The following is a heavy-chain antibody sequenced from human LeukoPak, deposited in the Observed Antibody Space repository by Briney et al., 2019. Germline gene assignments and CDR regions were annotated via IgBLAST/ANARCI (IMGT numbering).Heavy chain of an antibody. J-gene: IGHJ4*02. Sequence: ASVKVSCKASGGTFSSYAISWVRQAPGQGLEWMGGIIPIFGTANYAQKFQGRVTITADESTSTAYMELSSLRSEDTAVYYCARLEDCSSTSCYTDYWGQGTLVTVSS. D-gene: IGHD2-2*02. CDR3: ARLEDCSSTSCYTDY. CDR2: IIPIFGTA. V-gene: IGHV1-69*13. CDR1: GGTFSSYA.